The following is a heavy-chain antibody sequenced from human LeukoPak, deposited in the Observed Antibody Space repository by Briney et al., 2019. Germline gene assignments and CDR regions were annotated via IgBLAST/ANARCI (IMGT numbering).Heavy chain of an antibody. CDR3: ARKNYDFLSGGPKHFDY. J-gene: IGHJ4*02. D-gene: IGHD3-3*01. Sequence: GGSLRLSCAASGFSFRNYWMSWVRQAPGKGLEWVADIKQDGSEKNYVDSVKGRFTISRDNAKNSLSLQMNSLRAEDTAVYYCARKNYDFLSGGPKHFDYWGQGTLVTVSS. CDR2: IKQDGSEK. CDR1: GFSFRNYW. V-gene: IGHV3-7*01.